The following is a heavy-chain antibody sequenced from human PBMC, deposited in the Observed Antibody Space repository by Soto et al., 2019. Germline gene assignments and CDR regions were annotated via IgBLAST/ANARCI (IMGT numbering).Heavy chain of an antibody. Sequence: SETLSLTCTVSGGSISSGGYYWSWIRQHPGKGLEWIGYIYYSGSTYYNPSLKSRVTISVDTSKNQFSLKLNSVTAADTAVYYCARGRRYYDSSGYSYDFQFDYWGQGTLVTVSS. D-gene: IGHD3-22*01. CDR3: ARGRRYYDSSGYSYDFQFDY. J-gene: IGHJ4*02. V-gene: IGHV4-31*03. CDR1: GGSISSGGYY. CDR2: IYYSGST.